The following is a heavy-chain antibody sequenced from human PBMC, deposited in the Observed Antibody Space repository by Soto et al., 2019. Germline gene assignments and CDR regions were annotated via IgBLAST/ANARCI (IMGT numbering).Heavy chain of an antibody. CDR2: ITGYNGKT. CDR3: ARDPVSGTYFDY. J-gene: IGHJ4*02. V-gene: IGHV1-18*01. Sequence: QVQLVQSGAEVKKPGASVKVSCKASGYTFTTYGISWVRQAAGQGLEGMGWITGYNGKTNYAQKLQGRVTMTTDTTTSTAYMELSSLRSDDTAVYYCARDPVSGTYFDYWGQGTLVTVSS. D-gene: IGHD6-19*01. CDR1: GYTFTTYG.